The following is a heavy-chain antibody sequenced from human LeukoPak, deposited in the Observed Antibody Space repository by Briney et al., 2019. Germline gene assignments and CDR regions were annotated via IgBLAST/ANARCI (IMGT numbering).Heavy chain of an antibody. CDR3: AKGPSYSSGWSAEYFQH. J-gene: IGHJ1*01. V-gene: IGHV3-9*01. Sequence: QTGGSLRLSCAASGFTFDDYAMHWVRQAPGKGLEWISGISWSSGSIAYADSVKGRFTISRDNAKNSLYLQMSSLRPEDTAFYYCAKGPSYSSGWSAEYFQHWGQGTLVTVSS. CDR1: GFTFDDYA. CDR2: ISWSSGSI. D-gene: IGHD6-19*01.